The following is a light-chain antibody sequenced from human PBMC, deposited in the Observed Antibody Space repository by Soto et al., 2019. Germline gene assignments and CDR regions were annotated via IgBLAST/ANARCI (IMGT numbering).Light chain of an antibody. CDR3: HQYAWSPLT. Sequence: IVLTQSPGTLSLSPGERATLSCRASQSVPKSYLAWDQQRPGQAPRLLIYDASNRATGIPDRFSGSESGTDFTLTIVRLEAEDFAVYFCHQYAWSPLTFGQGTRLEIK. J-gene: IGKJ5*01. CDR1: QSVPKSY. CDR2: DAS. V-gene: IGKV3-20*01.